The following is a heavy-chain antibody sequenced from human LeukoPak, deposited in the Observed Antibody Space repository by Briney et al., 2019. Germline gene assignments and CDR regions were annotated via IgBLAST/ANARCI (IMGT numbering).Heavy chain of an antibody. Sequence: GGSLRLSCAASGFTFSDYYMSWIRQAPGKGLEWVSYISSSGSTIYYADSVKGRFTISRDNAKNSLYLQMNSLRAEDTAVYYCARGTLAARQNDPPRLLDYWGQGTLVTVSS. D-gene: IGHD6-6*01. CDR1: GFTFSDYY. CDR3: ARGTLAARQNDPPRLLDY. CDR2: ISSSGSTI. V-gene: IGHV3-11*04. J-gene: IGHJ4*02.